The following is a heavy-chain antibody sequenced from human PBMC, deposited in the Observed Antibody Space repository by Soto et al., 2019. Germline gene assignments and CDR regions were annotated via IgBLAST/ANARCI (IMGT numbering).Heavy chain of an antibody. Sequence: QVQLVESGGGVVQPGRSLRLSCAASGFTFSSYAMHWVRQAPGKGLEWVAVISYDGSNKYYADSVKGRFTISRDNSKNTLYLQMNGLRAEDTAVYYCARRHRVATIWCVDYWGQGTLVTVSS. CDR1: GFTFSSYA. D-gene: IGHD5-12*01. J-gene: IGHJ4*02. CDR2: ISYDGSNK. V-gene: IGHV3-30-3*01. CDR3: ARRHRVATIWCVDY.